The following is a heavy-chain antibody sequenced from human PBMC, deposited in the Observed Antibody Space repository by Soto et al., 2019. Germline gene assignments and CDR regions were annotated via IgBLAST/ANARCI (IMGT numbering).Heavy chain of an antibody. CDR2: VAFTGSAT. CDR1: GFTFHDYA. J-gene: IGHJ4*02. Sequence: RRLSCATSGFTFHDYAMSWVRQAPGKGLEWVSAVAFTGSATYYADSVKGRFTISRDNSKNIVYLQMNSLRVDDTALYYCVKEVERVRLVAFAIWGQGTQVTVSS. CDR3: VKEVERVRLVAFAI. V-gene: IGHV3-23*01. D-gene: IGHD2-2*01.